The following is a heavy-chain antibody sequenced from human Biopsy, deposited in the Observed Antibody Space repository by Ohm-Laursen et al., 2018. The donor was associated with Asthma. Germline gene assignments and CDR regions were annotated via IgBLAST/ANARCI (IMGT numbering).Heavy chain of an antibody. CDR3: ARVFESSEWGPFYHFGLDV. Sequence: SLRLSCVAPGFSFSDYYMTWMRQAPGKGLEWVSSISSSGSTTYPAESVKGRFTISRDNAQKSLFLQMGSLRAEDTAIYYCARVFESSEWGPFYHFGLDVWGQGTTVAVSS. CDR2: ISSSGSTT. V-gene: IGHV3-11*01. CDR1: GFSFSDYY. D-gene: IGHD6-25*01. J-gene: IGHJ6*02.